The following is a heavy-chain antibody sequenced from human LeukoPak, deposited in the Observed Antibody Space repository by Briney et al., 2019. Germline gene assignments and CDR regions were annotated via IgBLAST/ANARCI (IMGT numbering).Heavy chain of an antibody. D-gene: IGHD3-22*01. CDR2: VYYSGST. Sequence: SETLSLTCTVSGGSLSLYYWSWIRQPPGKGLEWIGYVYYSGSTNYNPSLKSRVTMSLDTSKNQFSLSLTSVTAADTAVYYCARGLLYYYDSSGYLDYWGQGTLVTVSS. CDR1: GGSLSLYY. J-gene: IGHJ4*02. V-gene: IGHV4-59*13. CDR3: ARGLLYYYDSSGYLDY.